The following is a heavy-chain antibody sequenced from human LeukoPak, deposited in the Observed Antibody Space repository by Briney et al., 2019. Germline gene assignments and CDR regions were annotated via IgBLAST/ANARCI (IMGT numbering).Heavy chain of an antibody. V-gene: IGHV3-21*01. CDR2: ISSSSSYI. Sequence: GGSLRLSCAASGFTFSSYSMNWVRQAPGKGLEWVSSISSSSSYIYYADSVKGRFTISRDNGKNSLYLQMNSLRAEDTAVYYCARVRYCSGGSCYGNWYDHWGQGTLVTVSS. J-gene: IGHJ5*02. D-gene: IGHD2-15*01. CDR3: ARVRYCSGGSCYGNWYDH. CDR1: GFTFSSYS.